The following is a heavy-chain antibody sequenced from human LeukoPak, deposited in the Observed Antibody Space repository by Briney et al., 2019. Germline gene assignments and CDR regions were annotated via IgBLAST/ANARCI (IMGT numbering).Heavy chain of an antibody. CDR3: AKIRSNLGYCSSTSCRGDAFDI. D-gene: IGHD2-2*01. CDR1: GFTFSSYG. CDR2: IRYDGSNK. V-gene: IGHV3-30*02. Sequence: GGSLRPSCAASGFTFSSYGMHWVRQAPGKGLEWVAFIRYDGSNKYYADSVKGRFTISRDNSKNTLYLQMNSLRAEDTAVYYCAKIRSNLGYCSSTSCRGDAFDIWGQGTMVTVSS. J-gene: IGHJ3*02.